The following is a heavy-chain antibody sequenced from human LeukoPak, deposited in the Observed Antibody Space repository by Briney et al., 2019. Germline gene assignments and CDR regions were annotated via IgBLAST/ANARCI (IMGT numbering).Heavy chain of an antibody. J-gene: IGHJ3*02. CDR2: IYHSGST. V-gene: IGHV4-30-2*01. CDR3: ARDQGYSYGRDAFDI. CDR1: GGSISSSSYY. D-gene: IGHD5-18*01. Sequence: PSETLSLTCTVSGGSISSSSYYWGWIRQPPGKGLEWIGYIYHSGSTYYNPSLKSRVTISVDRSKNQFSLKLSSVTAADTAVYYCARDQGYSYGRDAFDIWGQGTMVTVSS.